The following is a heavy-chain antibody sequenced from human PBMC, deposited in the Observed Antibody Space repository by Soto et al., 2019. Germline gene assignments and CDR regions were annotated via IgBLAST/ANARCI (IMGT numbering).Heavy chain of an antibody. Sequence: EASVKVSCKASGGTFSSYAISWVRQAPGQGLEWMGGIIPIFGTANYAQKFQGRVTITADESTSTAYMELSSLRSEDTAVYHCARLGELSLYYYYYMDVWGKGTTVTVSS. J-gene: IGHJ6*03. CDR2: IIPIFGTA. D-gene: IGHD3-16*02. CDR3: ARLGELSLYYYYYMDV. V-gene: IGHV1-69*13. CDR1: GGTFSSYA.